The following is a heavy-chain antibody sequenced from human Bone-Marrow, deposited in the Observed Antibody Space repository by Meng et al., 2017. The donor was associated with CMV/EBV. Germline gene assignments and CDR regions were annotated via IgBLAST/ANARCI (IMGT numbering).Heavy chain of an antibody. CDR2: MNPNNGNT. CDR3: ARERIVGAIFDY. J-gene: IGHJ4*02. Sequence: ASVKVSCKASGYTFTNYDINWVRQATGQGPEWMGWMNPNNGNTGYAQKFQGRVTITRNTSINTAYMELSRLRSDDTAVYYCARERIVGAIFDYWGQGTLGTVPS. D-gene: IGHD1-26*01. V-gene: IGHV1-8*01. CDR1: GYTFTNYD.